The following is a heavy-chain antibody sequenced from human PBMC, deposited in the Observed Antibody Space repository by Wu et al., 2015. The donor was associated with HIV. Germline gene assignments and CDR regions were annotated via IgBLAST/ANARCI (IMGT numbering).Heavy chain of an antibody. CDR3: ARDSFETNYDSSGPMFDP. CDR2: IIPIFGTA. J-gene: IGHJ5*02. Sequence: QVQLVQSGAEVKKPGSSVKVSCKASGGTFSSYAISWVRQAPGQGLEWMGGIIPIFGTANYAQKFQGRVTITADESTSTAYMELSSLRSEDTAVYYCARDSFETNYDSSGPMFDPWGQGTLVTVSS. CDR1: GGTFSSYA. D-gene: IGHD3-22*01. V-gene: IGHV1-69*12.